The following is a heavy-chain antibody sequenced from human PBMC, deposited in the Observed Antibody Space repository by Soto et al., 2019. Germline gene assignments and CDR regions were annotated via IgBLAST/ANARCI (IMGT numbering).Heavy chain of an antibody. CDR1: GYTFTGYY. Sequence: QVQLVQSGAEVKKPGASVKVSCKASGYTFTGYYMHWVRQAPGQGLEWMGWINPNSGGTNYAQKFQGWVTMTRDTSISTAYMELSRLRSDDTAVYYCARGGGLWFGESSLRSYYWGQGTLVTGSS. J-gene: IGHJ4*02. CDR2: INPNSGGT. CDR3: ARGGGLWFGESSLRSYY. V-gene: IGHV1-2*04. D-gene: IGHD3-10*01.